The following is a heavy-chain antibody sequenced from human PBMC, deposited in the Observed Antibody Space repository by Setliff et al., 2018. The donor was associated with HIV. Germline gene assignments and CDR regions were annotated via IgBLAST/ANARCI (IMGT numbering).Heavy chain of an antibody. J-gene: IGHJ6*03. CDR2: ITPISGTA. CDR1: GYTFTKFD. V-gene: IGHV1-69*13. D-gene: IGHD3-16*02. Sequence: GASVKVSCKASGYTFTKFDINWVRQAPGQGLEWMGGITPISGTANYAQKFQGRVTIAADEFTSTAYMELSSLRSEDTAVYYCVRGGQYYRSTYYYYYMDVWGKGTTVTVSS. CDR3: VRGGQYYRSTYYYYYMDV.